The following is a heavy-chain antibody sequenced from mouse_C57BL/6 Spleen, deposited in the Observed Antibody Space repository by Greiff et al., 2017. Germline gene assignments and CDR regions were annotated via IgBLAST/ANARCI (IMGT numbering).Heavy chain of an antibody. J-gene: IGHJ4*01. V-gene: IGHV14-1*01. CDR1: GFNIKDYY. D-gene: IGHD2-4*01. Sequence: VQLKQSGAELVRPGASVKLSCTASGFNIKDYYMHWVKQRPEQGLEWIGRIDPEDGDTAYDPKFQGKANLPAATSSNTAYLQSSSRTYEDTADYYSTTGRLQHAMDYWGQGTSVTVAS. CDR3: TTGRLQHAMDY. CDR2: IDPEDGDT.